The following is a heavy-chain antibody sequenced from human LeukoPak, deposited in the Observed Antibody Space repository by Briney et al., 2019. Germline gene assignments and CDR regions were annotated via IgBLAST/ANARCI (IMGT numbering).Heavy chain of an antibody. J-gene: IGHJ5*02. CDR3: AKDGSGGGWKWFDP. Sequence: GGSLRLSCAASGFTFSSYGFHWVRQAPGKGLEWVAVIWYEGSNKYYADSVKGRFTISRDSSKNTLYLQMNSLRAEDTAVYYCAKDGSGGGWKWFDPWGQGTLVTVSS. V-gene: IGHV3-33*06. CDR1: GFTFSSYG. D-gene: IGHD2-15*01. CDR2: IWYEGSNK.